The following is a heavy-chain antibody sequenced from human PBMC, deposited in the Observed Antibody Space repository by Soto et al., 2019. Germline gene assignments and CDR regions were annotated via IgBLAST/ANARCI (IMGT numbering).Heavy chain of an antibody. CDR1: GGTSSDYA. D-gene: IGHD1-7*01. Sequence: QVLLVQSGTEVKKPGSSVKVSCQASGGTSSDYALTWVRQAPGQGLEWMGWIIPIFGTANYAQRFQGRVSITADESSSTAYMELSSLKSEDTAVYYCAGSLKYVSGTFDALDVWGHGTRVMVSS. CDR3: AGSLKYVSGTFDALDV. CDR2: IIPIFGTA. J-gene: IGHJ3*01. V-gene: IGHV1-69*01.